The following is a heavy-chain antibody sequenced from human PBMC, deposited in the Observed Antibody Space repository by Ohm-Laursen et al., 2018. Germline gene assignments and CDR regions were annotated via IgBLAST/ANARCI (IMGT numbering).Heavy chain of an antibody. CDR3: STDHFS. D-gene: IGHD2/OR15-2a*01. CDR1: GFTFSDPY. CDR2: IRNKAYGYTT. V-gene: IGHV3-72*01. J-gene: IGHJ5*02. Sequence: GSLRLSCSASGFTFSDPYMDWVRQAPGKGLEWVGRIRNKAYGYTTEYAASVKGRFTISRDDSKNTLSLQMNSLKTEDTGVYYCSTDHFSWGQGTLVTVSS.